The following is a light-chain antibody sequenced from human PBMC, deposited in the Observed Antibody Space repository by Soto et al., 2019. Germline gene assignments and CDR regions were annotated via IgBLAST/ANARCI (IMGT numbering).Light chain of an antibody. V-gene: IGKV1-9*01. CDR2: EAS. CDR3: QQLKTLPFT. CDR1: HDISTY. Sequence: DIQMTHSPASRSASVGDRVTITCRASHDISTYLAWYQQKPGKAHKXMIYEASTLQSGVPSRFSGSGSGTEFTLKISSLLPEDCETDQCQQLKTLPFTFGQGTRLEIK. J-gene: IGKJ5*01.